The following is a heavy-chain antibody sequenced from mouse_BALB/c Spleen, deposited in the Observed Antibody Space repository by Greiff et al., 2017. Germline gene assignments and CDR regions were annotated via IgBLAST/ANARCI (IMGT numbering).Heavy chain of an antibody. CDR3: ARGTYYFDY. CDR2: INSNGGST. V-gene: IGHV5-6-2*01. Sequence: EVKLVESGGGLVKLGGSLKLSCAASGFTFSSYYMSWVRQTPEKRLELVAAINSNGGSTYYPDTVKGRFTISRDNAKNTLYLQMSSLKPEDTALYYCARGTYYFDYWGQGTTLTVSS. J-gene: IGHJ2*01. D-gene: IGHD3-3*01. CDR1: GFTFSSYY.